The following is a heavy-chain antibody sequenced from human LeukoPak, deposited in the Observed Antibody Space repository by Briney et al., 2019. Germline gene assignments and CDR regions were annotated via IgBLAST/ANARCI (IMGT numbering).Heavy chain of an antibody. CDR3: ARVWAVAGTEYYFDY. CDR1: GFTFSSYS. D-gene: IGHD6-19*01. Sequence: GGSLRLSCAASGFTFSSYSMNWVRQAPGKGLEWVSSISRSSSYIYYADSVKGRFTISRDNAKNSLYLQMNSLRAEDTAVYYCARVWAVAGTEYYFDYWGQGTLVTVSS. CDR2: ISRSSSYI. J-gene: IGHJ4*02. V-gene: IGHV3-21*01.